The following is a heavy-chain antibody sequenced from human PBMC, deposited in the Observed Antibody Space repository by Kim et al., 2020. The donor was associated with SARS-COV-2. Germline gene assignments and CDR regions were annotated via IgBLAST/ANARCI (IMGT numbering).Heavy chain of an antibody. CDR3: ARDSAYYYYGMDV. Sequence: GGSLRLSCAASGFTFSSYSMNWVRQAPGKGLEWVSYISSSSSTIYYADSVKGRFTISRDNAKNSLYLRMNSLRDEDTAVYYCARDSAYYYYGMDVWGQGTTVTVSS. V-gene: IGHV3-48*02. D-gene: IGHD3-10*01. CDR1: GFTFSSYS. CDR2: ISSSSSTI. J-gene: IGHJ6*02.